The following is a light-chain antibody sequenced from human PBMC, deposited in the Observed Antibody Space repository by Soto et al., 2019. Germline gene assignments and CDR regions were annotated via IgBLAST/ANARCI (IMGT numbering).Light chain of an antibody. V-gene: IGKV1-17*01. J-gene: IGKJ4*02. CDR1: QGIRRD. Sequence: DIQMTQSPSSLSASVGARVTLAXRARQGIRRDFGWFQQRPGXAPKXXXHAXSSLEGGVPSRLSGSGSGTEFTLTISSLQPDDCATYYCLQHKRDTWTFGGGTKVDI. CDR3: LQHKRDTWT. CDR2: AXS.